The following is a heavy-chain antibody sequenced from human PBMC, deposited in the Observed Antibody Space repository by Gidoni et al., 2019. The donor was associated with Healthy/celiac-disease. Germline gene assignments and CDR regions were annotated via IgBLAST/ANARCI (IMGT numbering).Heavy chain of an antibody. CDR3: ARDKCSSTSCPDAFDI. V-gene: IGHV3-48*01. CDR2: ISSSSSTI. D-gene: IGHD2-2*01. Sequence: EVQLVESGGGLVQPGGSLRLSCAASGFTFSSYSMNWVRQAPGKGLEGVSYISSSSSTIYYADSVKGRFTISRDNAKNSLYLQMNSLRAEDTAVYYCARDKCSSTSCPDAFDIWGQGTMVTVSS. CDR1: GFTFSSYS. J-gene: IGHJ3*02.